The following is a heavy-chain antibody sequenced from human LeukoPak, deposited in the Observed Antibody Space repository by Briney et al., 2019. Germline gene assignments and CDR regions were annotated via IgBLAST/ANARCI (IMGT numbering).Heavy chain of an antibody. CDR1: GFTFSSYS. CDR3: ARESYSSGYYYDY. J-gene: IGHJ4*02. CDR2: ISTSDRTT. Sequence: GSLRLSCAASGFTFSSYSMNWVRQAPGKGLEWVACISTSDRTTYYADSVKGRFTISRDNAKNSLYLQMNSLRAEDTAVYYCARESYSSGYYYDYWGQGTLVTVSS. D-gene: IGHD3-22*01. V-gene: IGHV3-48*04.